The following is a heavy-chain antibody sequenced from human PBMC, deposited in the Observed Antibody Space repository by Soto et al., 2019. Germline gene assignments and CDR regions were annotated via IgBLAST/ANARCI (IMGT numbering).Heavy chain of an antibody. V-gene: IGHV4-31*02. D-gene: IGHD1-1*01. CDR2: IYYSGST. J-gene: IGHJ4*02. CDR3: ARVTSTWDFDY. Sequence: RQHPGKGLEWIGYIYYSGSTYYNPSLKSRVTISVDTSKNQFSLKLSSVTAADTAVYYCARVTSTWDFDYWGQGTLVTVSS.